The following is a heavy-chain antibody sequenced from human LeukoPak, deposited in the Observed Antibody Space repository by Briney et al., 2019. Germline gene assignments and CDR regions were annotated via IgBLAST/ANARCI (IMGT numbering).Heavy chain of an antibody. V-gene: IGHV3-23*01. CDR3: TTDTYSGYDGDAFDI. CDR1: GFTFSSYA. D-gene: IGHD5-12*01. Sequence: GGSLRLSCAASGFTFSSYAMSWVRQAPGKGLEWVSAISGSGGSTYYADSVKGRFTISRDNSKNTLYLQMNSLKTEDTAVYYCTTDTYSGYDGDAFDIWGQGTMVTVSS. CDR2: ISGSGGST. J-gene: IGHJ3*02.